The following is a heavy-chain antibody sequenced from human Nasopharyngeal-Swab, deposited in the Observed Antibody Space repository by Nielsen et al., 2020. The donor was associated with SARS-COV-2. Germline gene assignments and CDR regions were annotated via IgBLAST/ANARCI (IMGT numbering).Heavy chain of an antibody. CDR1: GFVFSGSA. J-gene: IGHJ4*02. V-gene: IGHV3-73*01. D-gene: IGHD2/OR15-2a*01. CDR2: IGDKAHNYAT. CDR3: TTVYYFDY. Sequence: GESLKISCAASGFVFSGSAIHWVRQASGRGLEWVGRIGDKAHNYATTYAASVKGRFTISRDDSKNTAFLQMDSLNTEDTALYYCTTVYYFDYWGQGALVTVSS.